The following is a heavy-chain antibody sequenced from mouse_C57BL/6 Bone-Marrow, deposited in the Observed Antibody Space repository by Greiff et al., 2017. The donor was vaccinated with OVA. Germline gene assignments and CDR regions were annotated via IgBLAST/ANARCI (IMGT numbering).Heavy chain of an antibody. CDR2: INPSSGYT. J-gene: IGHJ1*03. Sequence: QVQLKQSGAELARPGASVKMSCKASGYTFTSYTMHWVKQRPGQGLEWIGYINPSSGYTKYNQKFKDKATLTADKSSSTAYMQLSSLTSEDSAVYYCARPITTVEDWYFDVWGTGTTVTVSS. V-gene: IGHV1-4*01. CDR3: ARPITTVEDWYFDV. CDR1: GYTFTSYT. D-gene: IGHD1-1*01.